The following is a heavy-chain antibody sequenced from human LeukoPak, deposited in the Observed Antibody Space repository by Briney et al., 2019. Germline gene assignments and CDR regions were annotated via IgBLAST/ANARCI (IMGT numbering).Heavy chain of an antibody. J-gene: IGHJ4*02. V-gene: IGHV1-2*06. CDR1: GYTFTGYY. Sequence: AASVKVSCKASGYTFTGYYMHWVRQAPGQGLEWMGRINPNSGGTNYAQKFQGRVTMTRDTSISPAYLELSRRRSDDTAVYYCASGLYGSGSYYGYWGQGTLVTVSS. CDR2: INPNSGGT. D-gene: IGHD3-10*01. CDR3: ASGLYGSGSYYGY.